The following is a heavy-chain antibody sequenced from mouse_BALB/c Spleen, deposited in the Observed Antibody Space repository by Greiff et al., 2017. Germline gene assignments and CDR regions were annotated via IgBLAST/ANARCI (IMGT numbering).Heavy chain of an antibody. J-gene: IGHJ2*01. V-gene: IGHV2-9*02. D-gene: IGHD2-4*01. Sequence: QVHVKQSGPGLVAPSQSLSITCTVSGFSLTSYGVHWVRQPPGKGLEWLGVIWAGGSTNYNSALMSRLSISKDNSKSQVFLKMNSLQTDDTAMYYCARGGNDYDVGSFDYWGQGTTLTVSS. CDR1: GFSLTSYG. CDR3: ARGGNDYDVGSFDY. CDR2: IWAGGST.